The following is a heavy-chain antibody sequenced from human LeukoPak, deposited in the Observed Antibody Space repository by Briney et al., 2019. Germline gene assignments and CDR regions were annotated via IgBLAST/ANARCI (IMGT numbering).Heavy chain of an antibody. CDR1: GYSFIGYY. J-gene: IGHJ4*02. CDR2: INPNSAGT. CDR3: ARSSAAWYFFDY. D-gene: IGHD6-13*01. V-gene: IGHV1-2*02. Sequence: ASVKVSCKACGYSFIGYYMHWVRQAPGQGLEWMGWINPNSAGTNYAQKFQARVTMTSDTSISTAYMELSRLRSDDTAVYYCARSSAAWYFFDYWGQGTLVTVSS.